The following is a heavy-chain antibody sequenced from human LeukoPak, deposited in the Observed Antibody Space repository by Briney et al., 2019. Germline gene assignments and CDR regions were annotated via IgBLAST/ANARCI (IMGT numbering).Heavy chain of an antibody. V-gene: IGHV4-38-2*02. Sequence: SETLSLTCTVYGYSISSGCYWGWIRQPPGKGLEWIGSIYHSGSTYYNPSLKSRVTISVDTSKNQLSLKLSSVTAADTAVYYCARDRGGYTYSHDYWGQGTLVTVSS. J-gene: IGHJ4*02. CDR3: ARDRGGYTYSHDY. D-gene: IGHD5-18*01. CDR1: GYSISSGCY. CDR2: IYHSGST.